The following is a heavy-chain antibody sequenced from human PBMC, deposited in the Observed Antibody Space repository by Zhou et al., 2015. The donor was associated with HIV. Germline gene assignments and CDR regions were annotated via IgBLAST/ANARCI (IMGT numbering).Heavy chain of an antibody. Sequence: EVHLVESGGGLVQPGRSLRLSCTVSGFNFNDFAMHWVRQAPGKGLEWVSAINWNSLTKGYADSVRGRFTISRDNAKSSLYLQMTNLGPGDTAVYYCAKDIERRGRFSSGVDYWGPGNPCHRLF. D-gene: IGHD3-3*01. J-gene: IGHJ4*02. CDR3: AKDIERRGRFSSGVDY. CDR2: INWNSLTK. CDR1: GFNFNDFA. V-gene: IGHV3-9*01.